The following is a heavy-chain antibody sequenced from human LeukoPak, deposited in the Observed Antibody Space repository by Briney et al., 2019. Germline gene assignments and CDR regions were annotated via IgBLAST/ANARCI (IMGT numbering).Heavy chain of an antibody. CDR3: ARGASGYHNT. CDR1: EFSFSSNY. D-gene: IGHD5-12*01. Sequence: GGSLRLSCAASEFSFSSNYMTWVRQAPGKGLEGGSLIYSGGSTYYSDSVKGSFTISRDRSKNTLYLKMTRLRAQATAVYYCARGASGYHNTGGQGTLVTVSS. J-gene: IGHJ4*02. V-gene: IGHV3-66*01. CDR2: IYSGGST.